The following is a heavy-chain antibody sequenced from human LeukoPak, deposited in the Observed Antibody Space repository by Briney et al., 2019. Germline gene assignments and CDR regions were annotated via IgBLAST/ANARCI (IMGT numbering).Heavy chain of an antibody. D-gene: IGHD3-10*01. CDR1: GGSISSSSYY. J-gene: IGHJ6*03. Sequence: SETLSLTCTVSGGSISSSSYYWGWIRQPPGKGLEWIGSIYYSGSTYYNPSLKSRVTISVDTSKNQFSLKLSSVTAADTAVYYCARDSADGSGSYYKFYMDVWGKGTTVTISS. V-gene: IGHV4-39*02. CDR2: IYYSGST. CDR3: ARDSADGSGSYYKFYMDV.